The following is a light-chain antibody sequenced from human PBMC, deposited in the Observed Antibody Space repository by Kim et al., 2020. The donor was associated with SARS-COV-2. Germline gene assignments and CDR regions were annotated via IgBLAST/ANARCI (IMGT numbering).Light chain of an antibody. CDR1: QSVSSSY. V-gene: IGKV3-20*01. CDR2: GAS. Sequence: LSPGERATLCCRASQSVSSSYVAWYQQKPGQAPRLLIYGASSRATGIPDRFSGSGAGTVFTITISILEHEDFAVYYCQQYGSGFTFGPGTKVDIK. J-gene: IGKJ3*01. CDR3: QQYGSGFT.